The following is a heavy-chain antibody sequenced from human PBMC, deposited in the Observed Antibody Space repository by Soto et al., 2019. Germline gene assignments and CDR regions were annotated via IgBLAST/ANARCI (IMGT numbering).Heavy chain of an antibody. CDR3: ARGGISNWNYSTHYYYYYGMDV. D-gene: IGHD1-7*01. V-gene: IGHV1-8*01. Sequence: ASVKVSCKASGYTFTSYDINWVRQATGQGLEWMGWMNPNSGNTGYAQKFQGRVTMTRNTSISTAYMELSSLRSEDTAVYYCARGGISNWNYSTHYYYYYGMDVWGQGTTVTVSS. CDR2: MNPNSGNT. J-gene: IGHJ6*02. CDR1: GYTFTSYD.